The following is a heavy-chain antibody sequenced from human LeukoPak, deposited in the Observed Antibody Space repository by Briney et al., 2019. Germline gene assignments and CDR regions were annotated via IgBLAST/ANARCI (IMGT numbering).Heavy chain of an antibody. D-gene: IGHD5-18*01. CDR3: ARDHRGKQLWLTRPDEFDAFDI. V-gene: IGHV1-46*01. CDR1: GYTLTNYY. Sequence: ASVKVSCKASGYTLTNYYMHWVRQAPGQGLEWMGIINPSAGSTSYAQKFQGRITVTRDTSTSTVYMELRSLRPEDTAVYYCARDHRGKQLWLTRPDEFDAFDIWGQGTMVTVSS. J-gene: IGHJ3*02. CDR2: INPSAGST.